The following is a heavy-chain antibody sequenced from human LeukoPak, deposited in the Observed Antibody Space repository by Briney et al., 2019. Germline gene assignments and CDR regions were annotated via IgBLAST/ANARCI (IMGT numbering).Heavy chain of an antibody. CDR2: MNPNSGDT. CDR1: GYTFTNYH. Sequence: GASVKVSCKASGYTFTNYHINWVRQATGQGLEWMGWMNPNSGDTGYAQKFQGRVSITRDTSISTAYMELTNLRSEDTAVYYCARVGGTTAQLYYYYYYMDVWGKGTTVTVSS. J-gene: IGHJ6*03. V-gene: IGHV1-8*03. D-gene: IGHD1-1*01. CDR3: ARVGGTTAQLYYYYYYMDV.